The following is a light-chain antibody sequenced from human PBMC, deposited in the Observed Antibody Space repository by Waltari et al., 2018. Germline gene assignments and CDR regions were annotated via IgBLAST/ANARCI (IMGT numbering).Light chain of an antibody. CDR2: DTF. Sequence: ETVMTQSPATLSVSPGERAILSFRASQSVSSNVAWYQQKPGQAPRLLIYDTFTRATGCPARFSGSGSGTEFTLIIGSMQSEDFAIYYCQQYTNWPWTFGRGTKVEIK. CDR3: QQYTNWPWT. J-gene: IGKJ1*01. V-gene: IGKV3-15*01. CDR1: QSVSSN.